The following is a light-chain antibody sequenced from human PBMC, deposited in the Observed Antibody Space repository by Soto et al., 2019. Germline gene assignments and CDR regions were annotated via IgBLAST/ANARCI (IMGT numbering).Light chain of an antibody. Sequence: EIVLTQSPGPLSSSPGERVTLSCRASQNVDSVYLTWYQQKVGQAPRLLIYGATNRATGVPDRFSGSGSGTDFSLTISSLEPEDFAVYYCHQYATWTVGQGTKVDIK. CDR3: HQYATWT. CDR1: QNVDSVY. J-gene: IGKJ1*01. V-gene: IGKV3-20*01. CDR2: GAT.